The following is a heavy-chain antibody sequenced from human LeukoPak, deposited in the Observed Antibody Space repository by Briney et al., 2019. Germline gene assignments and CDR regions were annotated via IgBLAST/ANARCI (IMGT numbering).Heavy chain of an antibody. D-gene: IGHD3-3*01. J-gene: IGHJ6*02. CDR3: ARPFLDYYGMDV. V-gene: IGHV1-2*02. CDR2: INPNSGGT. Sequence: EASVKVSCKASGYTVTGYYIHWVRQAPGQGLEWMGWINPNSGGTNYAQKFQGRVTMTRDTSISTAYMELRRLRSDDTAVYYCARPFLDYYGMDVWGQGTTVTVSS. CDR1: GYTVTGYY.